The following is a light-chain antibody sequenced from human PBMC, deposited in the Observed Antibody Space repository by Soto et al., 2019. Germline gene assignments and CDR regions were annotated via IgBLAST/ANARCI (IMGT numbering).Light chain of an antibody. Sequence: DIQMTQSPSSLSASVGDRVTITCQASQDISIYLNWYQQKPGKAPKLLIYDVSNLEIGVPSRFTGSGSGTYFTFTISSLQPEDIATYYCQQYDNVPYTFGQGTKVEIK. CDR3: QQYDNVPYT. V-gene: IGKV1-33*01. J-gene: IGKJ2*01. CDR1: QDISIY. CDR2: DVS.